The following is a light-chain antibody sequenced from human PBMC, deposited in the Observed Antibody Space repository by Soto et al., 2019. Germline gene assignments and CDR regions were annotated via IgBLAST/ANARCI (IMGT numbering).Light chain of an antibody. CDR2: KAS. J-gene: IGKJ1*01. V-gene: IGKV1-5*03. CDR1: QIISVW. Sequence: EMQMTKPASTLDTKKGERLTISCVASQIISVWLAWYQQKAGKAPNLLIYKASRLESGFPSRYSGSGSETEFTLTICSLHPGDSATYYCQQDTSYSPTFGQGTKVDIK. CDR3: QQDTSYSPT.